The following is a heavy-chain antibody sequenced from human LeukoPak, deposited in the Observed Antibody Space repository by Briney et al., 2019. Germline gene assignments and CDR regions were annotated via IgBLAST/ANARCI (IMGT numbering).Heavy chain of an antibody. Sequence: GGSLGLSCAASGFTFRSSAMTWVRQAPGKGLEWVANCNYNADLTYYGDSVKGRFSISRDNSKNTLYLQMSSLRAEDTAVYYCARLSGSSDTGLGMDVWGQGTTVTVSS. J-gene: IGHJ6*02. CDR2: CNYNADLT. CDR1: GFTFRSSA. V-gene: IGHV3-23*01. D-gene: IGHD1-26*01. CDR3: ARLSGSSDTGLGMDV.